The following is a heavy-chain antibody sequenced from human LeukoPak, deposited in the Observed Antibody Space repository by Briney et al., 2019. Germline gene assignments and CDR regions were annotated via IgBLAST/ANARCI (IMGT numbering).Heavy chain of an antibody. CDR3: ARRYYYDSSGYYFDY. CDR1: GYSFTNYW. D-gene: IGHD3-22*01. V-gene: IGHV5-51*01. J-gene: IGHJ4*02. Sequence: GESLKISCKASGYSFTNYWIGWVRQMPGKGLEWMGIIYPGDSDTRYSPSFQGQVTISADKSISTAYLQWSSLKASDTAMYYCARRYYYDSSGYYFDYWGQGTLVTVSS. CDR2: IYPGDSDT.